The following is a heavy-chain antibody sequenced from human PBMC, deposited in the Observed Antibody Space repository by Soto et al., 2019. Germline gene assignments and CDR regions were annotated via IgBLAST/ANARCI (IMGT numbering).Heavy chain of an antibody. CDR1: GGSFSTYA. CDR3: TRTLVRLELCHGFDV. V-gene: IGHV1-69*01. CDR2: IIPIFGTP. D-gene: IGHD2-21*01. J-gene: IGHJ3*01. Sequence: QVQLVQSGAEVKKPGSSVKVSCKASGGSFSTYAISWLRHAPGQGLEWVGGIIPIFGTPHYAQNFQGSITSTADESTSTAYMQLTSLRSADTAVYFWTRTLVRLELCHGFDVWGQGTRVTGSS.